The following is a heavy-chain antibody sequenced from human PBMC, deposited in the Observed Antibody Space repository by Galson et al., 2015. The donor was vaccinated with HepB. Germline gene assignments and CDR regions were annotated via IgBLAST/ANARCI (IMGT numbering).Heavy chain of an antibody. CDR3: AVGRSTGTATAVQPFDY. CDR1: GGSISSSNW. V-gene: IGHV4-4*02. J-gene: IGHJ4*02. D-gene: IGHD1-1*01. Sequence: ETLSLTCAVSGGSISSSNWWSWVRQRPGKGLEWIGEIYHSGSTNYNPSHKSRVTISVDKSKNQFSLKLSPVTAADTAVYYCAVGRSTGTATAVQPFDYWGQGTLVTVSS. CDR2: IYHSGST.